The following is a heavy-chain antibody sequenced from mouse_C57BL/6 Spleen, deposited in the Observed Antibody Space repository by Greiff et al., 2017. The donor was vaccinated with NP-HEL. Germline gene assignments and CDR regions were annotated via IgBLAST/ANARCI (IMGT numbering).Heavy chain of an antibody. V-gene: IGHV5-16*01. D-gene: IGHD1-1*01. CDR2: INYDGSST. J-gene: IGHJ3*01. CDR1: GFTFSDYY. Sequence: EVMLVESEGGLVQPGSSMKLSCTASGFTFSDYYMAWVRQVPEKGLEWVANINYDGSSTYYLDSLKSRFIISRDNAKNILYLQMSSLKSEDTATYYCARIFYEGFAYWGQGTLVTVSA. CDR3: ARIFYEGFAY.